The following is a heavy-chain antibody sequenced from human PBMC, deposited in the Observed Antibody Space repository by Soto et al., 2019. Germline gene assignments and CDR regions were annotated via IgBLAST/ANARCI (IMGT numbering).Heavy chain of an antibody. J-gene: IGHJ4*02. D-gene: IGHD6-19*01. V-gene: IGHV4-34*01. Sequence: SETLSLTCAVFSGSLGDHYWAWIRQSPEKGLEWIGEIHPSGSTDYNPSLKSRLTLSFDTSKNQFSLKVASVTAADTAVYYCAREYGLGAVAGDYFDYRGQGTLVTVSS. CDR3: AREYGLGAVAGDYFDY. CDR2: IHPSGST. CDR1: SGSLGDHY.